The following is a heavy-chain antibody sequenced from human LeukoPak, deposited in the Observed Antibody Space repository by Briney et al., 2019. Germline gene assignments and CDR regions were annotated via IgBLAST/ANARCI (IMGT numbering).Heavy chain of an antibody. Sequence: VKVSCKASRYTFTDYYMHWVRQAPGQGLEWMGWINPNSGGTNYAQKFQGRVTMTRDTSISTAYMELSRLRSDDTAVYYCARGGWSLGYCSSSSCLDWFDPWGQGTLVTVSS. CDR2: INPNSGGT. CDR3: ARGGWSLGYCSSSSCLDWFDP. V-gene: IGHV1-2*02. CDR1: RYTFTDYY. J-gene: IGHJ5*02. D-gene: IGHD2-2*01.